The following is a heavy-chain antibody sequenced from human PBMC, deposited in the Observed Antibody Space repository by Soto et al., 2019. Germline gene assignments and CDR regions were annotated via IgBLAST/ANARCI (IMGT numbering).Heavy chain of an antibody. CDR3: ARVIGDDSFDY. CDR2: IYYSGST. CDR1: GGSLSSGAYY. J-gene: IGHJ4*02. V-gene: IGHV4-31*03. D-gene: IGHD7-27*01. Sequence: PSETLSLTCTVSGGSLSSGAYYWSWIRQHPGKGLEWIGYIYYSGSTYYNPSLESRVTLSVDTSRNQFSLKLSSVTAADTAVYYCARVIGDDSFDYWGQGTLVTVSS.